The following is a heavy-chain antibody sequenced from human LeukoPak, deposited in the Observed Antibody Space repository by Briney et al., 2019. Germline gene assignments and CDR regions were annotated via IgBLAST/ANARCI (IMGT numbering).Heavy chain of an antibody. V-gene: IGHV1-2*02. Sequence: ASVKVSCKASGYTFTDYYMHWVRQAPGQGLEWMGWINSNSGGTNYAQKFQGRVTMTRDTSISTAYMELSSLRSDDTAVYYCAGTSPSTGYSSGWYYFDYWGQGTLVTVSS. CDR3: AGTSPSTGYSSGWYYFDY. D-gene: IGHD6-19*01. J-gene: IGHJ4*02. CDR2: INSNSGGT. CDR1: GYTFTDYY.